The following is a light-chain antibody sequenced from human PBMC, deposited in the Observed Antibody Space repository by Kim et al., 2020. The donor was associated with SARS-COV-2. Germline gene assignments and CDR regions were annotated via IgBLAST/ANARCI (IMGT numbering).Light chain of an antibody. CDR3: QAWDSSTVV. V-gene: IGLV3-1*01. J-gene: IGLJ2*01. CDR2: QDS. Sequence: SVSPGQTASITCSGEKLGDKYACWYQQKPGQSPVLVIYQDSKRHSGIPERFSGSNSGNTANLTISGTQAMDEADYYCQAWDSSTVVFGGGTQLTVL. CDR1: KLGDKY.